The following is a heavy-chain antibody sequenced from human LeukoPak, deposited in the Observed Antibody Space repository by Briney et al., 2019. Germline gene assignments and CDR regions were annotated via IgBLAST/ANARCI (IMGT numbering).Heavy chain of an antibody. V-gene: IGHV4-59*01. J-gene: IGHJ4*02. CDR1: GGSISSYY. Sequence: SETLSLTCTVSGGSISSYYWSWIRQPPGKGLEWIGYIYYSGSTNYNPSLKSRVTISVDTSKNQFSLKLSSVTAADTAVYYCARTALYYYGSGSYVDYWGQGTLVTVSS. CDR3: ARTALYYYGSGSYVDY. CDR2: IYYSGST. D-gene: IGHD3-10*01.